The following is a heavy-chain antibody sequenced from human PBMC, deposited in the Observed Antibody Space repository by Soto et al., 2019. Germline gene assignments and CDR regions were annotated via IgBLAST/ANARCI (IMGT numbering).Heavy chain of an antibody. V-gene: IGHV3-23*01. J-gene: IGHJ5*02. CDR2: ISGSGGST. Sequence: HPGGSLRLSCAASGFTFSSYAMSWVRQAPGKGLEWVSAISGSGGSTYYADSVKGRFTISRDNSKNTLYLQMNSLRAEDTAVYYCAKMRGVVVVVAATRGYNWFDPWGQGTLVTSPQ. CDR3: AKMRGVVVVVAATRGYNWFDP. D-gene: IGHD2-15*01. CDR1: GFTFSSYA.